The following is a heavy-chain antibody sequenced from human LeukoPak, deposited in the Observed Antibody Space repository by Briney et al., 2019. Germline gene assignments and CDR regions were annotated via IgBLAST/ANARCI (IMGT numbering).Heavy chain of an antibody. CDR3: ARDRVWYCSSTSCNGMDV. CDR2: IKEDGSEN. CDR1: EFTFSRYW. J-gene: IGHJ6*02. D-gene: IGHD2-2*01. V-gene: IGHV3-7*01. Sequence: PGGSLRLSCAASEFTFSRYWMTWVRQAPGKGLEWVSSIKEDGSENYYVDSVKGRFTISRDNAKNSLYLQMSNLRAEDTAVYYCARDRVWYCSSTSCNGMDVWGQGTTVTVSS.